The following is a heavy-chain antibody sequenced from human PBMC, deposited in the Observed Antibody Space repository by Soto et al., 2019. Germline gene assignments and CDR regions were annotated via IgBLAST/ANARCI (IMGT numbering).Heavy chain of an antibody. CDR2: ISGSGGST. CDR1: GFTFSSYG. Sequence: PGGSLRLSCAASGFTFSSYGMSWVRQAPGKGLEWVSAISGSGGSTYYADSVKGRFTISRDNSKNTLYLQMNSLRAEDTAVYYCAKEDTYYDFWSGYYFPRSGNWFDPWGQGTLVTVSS. D-gene: IGHD3-3*01. V-gene: IGHV3-23*01. J-gene: IGHJ5*02. CDR3: AKEDTYYDFWSGYYFPRSGNWFDP.